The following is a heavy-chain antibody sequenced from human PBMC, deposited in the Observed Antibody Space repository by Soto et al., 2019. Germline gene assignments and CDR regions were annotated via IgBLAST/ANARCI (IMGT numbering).Heavy chain of an antibody. CDR1: GFTFSSYG. CDR2: IWYDGSNK. J-gene: IGHJ6*03. V-gene: IGHV3-33*01. D-gene: IGHD1-1*01. Sequence: GGSLRLSCAASGFTFSSYGMHWVRQAPGKGLEWVAVIWYDGSNKYYADSVKGRFTISRDNSKNTLYLQMNSLRAEDTAVYYCASQQYPEDGTYMDVWGKGTTVTVSS. CDR3: ASQQYPEDGTYMDV.